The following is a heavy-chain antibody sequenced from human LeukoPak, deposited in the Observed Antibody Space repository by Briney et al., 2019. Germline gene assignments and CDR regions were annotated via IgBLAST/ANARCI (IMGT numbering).Heavy chain of an antibody. CDR3: TTDRGLTMIRGVFVS. J-gene: IGHJ4*02. CDR2: IKSKADGETT. Sequence: PGGSLRLSCAASGFTFTPAWMTWVRRAPGKGLEWVGRIKSKADGETTDYAAPVKGRFFMSRDDSKATLFLLMNYLETEDTAVYYCTTDRGLTMIRGVFVSWGQGTLVTVSS. D-gene: IGHD3-10*01. V-gene: IGHV3-15*01. CDR1: GFTFTPAW.